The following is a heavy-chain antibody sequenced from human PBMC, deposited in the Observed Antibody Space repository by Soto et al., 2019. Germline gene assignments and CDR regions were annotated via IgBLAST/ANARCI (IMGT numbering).Heavy chain of an antibody. D-gene: IGHD2-21*01. J-gene: IGHJ4*02. CDR2: INTDGSST. Sequence: GGSLRLSCTASGFTFSSYWMYWVRQAPGKGLVWVSRINTDGSSTNYADSVKGRFTISRDNAKNTLYLQMNSLRAEDTAVYYCARGGGYYYFDYWGQGTLVTVSS. CDR3: ARGGGYYYFDY. V-gene: IGHV3-74*01. CDR1: GFTFSSYW.